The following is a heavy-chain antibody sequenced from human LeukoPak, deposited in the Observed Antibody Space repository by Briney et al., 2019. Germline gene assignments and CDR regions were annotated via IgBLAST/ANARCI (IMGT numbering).Heavy chain of an antibody. Sequence: GGSPRLSCAASGFTFSDYWIHWVRQAPGKELVWVSRINTDGSITNYADSVKGRFSISRDNAKNTLYLQMSSLRAEDTAVYYCARDRGPRTGFMVREAYDYWGQGTLVTVSS. V-gene: IGHV3-74*01. CDR2: INTDGSIT. CDR3: ARDRGPRTGFMVREAYDY. J-gene: IGHJ4*02. CDR1: GFTFSDYW. D-gene: IGHD3-10*01.